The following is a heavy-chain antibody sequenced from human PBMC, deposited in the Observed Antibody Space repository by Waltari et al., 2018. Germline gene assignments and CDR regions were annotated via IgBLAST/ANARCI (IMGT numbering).Heavy chain of an antibody. Sequence: EVQLVESGGGLVQPGGSLRLSCAASEFTLSNYAMRWVRQAPGKGLEWGSTIGESGVTTFYVDSVKGRFTISRDNSKNTLYLQMNSLRAEDTAVYYCAKGGPRGSYYFDLWGRGTLVTVSS. D-gene: IGHD3-16*01. CDR3: AKGGPRGSYYFDL. J-gene: IGHJ2*01. CDR1: EFTLSNYA. CDR2: IGESGVTT. V-gene: IGHV3-23*04.